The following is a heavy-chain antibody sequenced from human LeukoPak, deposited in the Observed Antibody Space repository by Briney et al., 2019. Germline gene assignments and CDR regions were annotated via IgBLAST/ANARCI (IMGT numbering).Heavy chain of an antibody. CDR2: IKQDGSKK. D-gene: IGHD5-24*01. V-gene: IGHV3-7*04. CDR1: GFTIRNYW. J-gene: IGHJ4*02. CDR3: TRVGYIDEGIDY. Sequence: GGSLRLSCVASGFTIRNYWMTWVRQAPGKGLEWVANIKQDGSKKSYVDSVKGRFTISRDNAKNSLYLQMNSLRAEDTAIYYCTRVGYIDEGIDYWGQGTLVTVSS.